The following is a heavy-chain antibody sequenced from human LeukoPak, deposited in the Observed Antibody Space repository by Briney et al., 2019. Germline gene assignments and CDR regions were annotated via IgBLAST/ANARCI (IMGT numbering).Heavy chain of an antibody. V-gene: IGHV3-21*01. CDR3: ARGDGGYYFDY. D-gene: IGHD3-16*01. CDR2: ISSSSSYI. J-gene: IGHJ4*02. CDR1: GFSFSSYG. Sequence: GSLRLSCAGSGFSFSSYGMHWVRQAPGKGLEWVSSISSSSSYIYYADSVKGRFTISRDNAKNSLYLQMNSLRAEDTAVYYCARGDGGYYFDYWGQGTLVTVSS.